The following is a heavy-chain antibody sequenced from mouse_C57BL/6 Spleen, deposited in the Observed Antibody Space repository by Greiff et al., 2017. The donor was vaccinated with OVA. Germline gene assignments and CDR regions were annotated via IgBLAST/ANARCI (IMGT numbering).Heavy chain of an antibody. V-gene: IGHV1-53*01. D-gene: IGHD1-1*01. Sequence: VQLQQPGTELVKPGASVKLSCKASGYTFTSYWMHWVKQRPGQGLEWIGNINPSNGGTNYNEKFKSKATLTVDKSSSTAYMQLSSLTSEDSAVYYCARSALLRLGYLDVWGTGTAVTVSS. J-gene: IGHJ1*03. CDR1: GYTFTSYW. CDR3: ARSALLRLGYLDV. CDR2: INPSNGGT.